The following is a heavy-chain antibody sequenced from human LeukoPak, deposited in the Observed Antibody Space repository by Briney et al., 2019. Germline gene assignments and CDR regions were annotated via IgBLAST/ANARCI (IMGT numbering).Heavy chain of an antibody. CDR2: IYYSGST. V-gene: IGHV4-39*01. Sequence: SETLSLTCTVSIGSISSTNYYWGWIRQPPGKGLEWIGTIYYSGSTYYNPSLKSRLTMSVDTSKNQFSLNLSSVTAADTAVYYCARGTGSYWRYYMDVWGKGTTVTISS. D-gene: IGHD1-26*01. CDR1: IGSISSTNYY. CDR3: ARGTGSYWRYYMDV. J-gene: IGHJ6*03.